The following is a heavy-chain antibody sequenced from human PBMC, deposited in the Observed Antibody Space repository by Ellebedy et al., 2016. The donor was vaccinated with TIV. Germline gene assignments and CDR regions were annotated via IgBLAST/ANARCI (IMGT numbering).Heavy chain of an antibody. CDR1: GASISSSGSY. Sequence: MPSETLSLTCSVSGASISSSGSYWTWIRQLPGKGLEWIGSIYYSGSTYYNPSLKSRVTISVDTSKNQFSLKLSSVTAADTAAYYCARPPIVGGTVAFDYWGQGILVTVSS. D-gene: IGHD1-26*01. V-gene: IGHV4-39*01. CDR2: IYYSGST. CDR3: ARPPIVGGTVAFDY. J-gene: IGHJ4*02.